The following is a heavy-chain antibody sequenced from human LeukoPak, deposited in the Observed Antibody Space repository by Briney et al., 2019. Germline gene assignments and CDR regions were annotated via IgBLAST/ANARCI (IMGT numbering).Heavy chain of an antibody. J-gene: IGHJ3*02. CDR1: GFTFSSYA. CDR2: ISYDGSNK. Sequence: GGSLRLSCAASGFTFSSYAMHWVRQAPGKGLGWVAVISYDGSNKYYADSVKGRFTISRDNSKNTLYLQMNSLRAEDTAVYYCARDRNDFWSGFSDPPGAFDIWGQGTMVTVSS. D-gene: IGHD3-3*01. CDR3: ARDRNDFWSGFSDPPGAFDI. V-gene: IGHV3-30*04.